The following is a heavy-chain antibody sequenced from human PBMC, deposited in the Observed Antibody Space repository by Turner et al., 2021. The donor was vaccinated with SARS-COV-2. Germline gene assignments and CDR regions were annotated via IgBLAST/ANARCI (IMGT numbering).Heavy chain of an antibody. D-gene: IGHD5-18*01. J-gene: IGHJ4*02. Sequence: QVQLVESGGGVVQPGRALRLSCSAPGFTFSSYGMHWVRQAPGKGLEWVAVISDDGSNKYYADSVKGRFTISRDNSKNTLYLQMNSLRAEDTAVYYCAKEGFGYSYGSYYFDYWGQGTLVTVSS. CDR1: GFTFSSYG. CDR3: AKEGFGYSYGSYYFDY. CDR2: ISDDGSNK. V-gene: IGHV3-30*18.